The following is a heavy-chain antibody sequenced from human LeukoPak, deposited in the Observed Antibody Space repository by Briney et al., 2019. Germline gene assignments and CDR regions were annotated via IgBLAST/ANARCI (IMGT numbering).Heavy chain of an antibody. J-gene: IGHJ4*02. CDR3: TCHSGWSGPSE. V-gene: IGHV4-38-2*02. Sequence: SETLSLTCTVSGYSINSGYYWGWIRQPPGKGLEWIGSIFHSGSTNYNPSLKSRVTISVDKSKNHFSLELTSVTAADTAVYYCTCHSGWSGPSEWGQGTLVIVSS. D-gene: IGHD6-19*01. CDR2: IFHSGST. CDR1: GYSINSGYY.